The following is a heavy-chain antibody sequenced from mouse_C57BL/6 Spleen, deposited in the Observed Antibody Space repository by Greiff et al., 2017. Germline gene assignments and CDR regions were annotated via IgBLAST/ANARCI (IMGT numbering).Heavy chain of an antibody. J-gene: IGHJ2*01. CDR1: GYAFSSYW. Sequence: VQLQQSGAELVKPGASVKISCKASGYAFSSYWMNWVKQRPGKGLEWIGQIYPGDGDTNYNGKFKGKATLTADKSSSTAYMQLSSLTSEDSAVXFCARGGIYDGYLFDYWGKGTTVTVSS. CDR3: ARGGIYDGYLFDY. D-gene: IGHD2-3*01. V-gene: IGHV1-80*01. CDR2: IYPGDGDT.